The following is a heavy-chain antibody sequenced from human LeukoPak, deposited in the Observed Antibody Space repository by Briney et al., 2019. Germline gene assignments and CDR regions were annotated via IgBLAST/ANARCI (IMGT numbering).Heavy chain of an antibody. CDR3: ARSCNWDHHFVS. CDR1: GFTLVIYA. D-gene: IGHD7-27*01. J-gene: IGHJ4*02. Sequence: SLTLSCSLSGFTLVIYATHWVRQAPMGGLECVTSINWRGDEIGHADSVKGRFTISRDNAKNSLYLQMNSLETEDMGLYYCARSCNWDHHFVSWGQGTLVTVSS. CDR2: INWRGDEI. V-gene: IGHV3-9*03.